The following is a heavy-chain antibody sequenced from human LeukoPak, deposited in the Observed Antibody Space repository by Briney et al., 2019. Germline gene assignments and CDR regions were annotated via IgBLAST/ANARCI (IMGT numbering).Heavy chain of an antibody. CDR1: GFTFRDYY. J-gene: IGHJ4*02. CDR2: ISGSSSDI. Sequence: PGGSLRLSCTASGFTFRDYYVTWIRQAPGKGLEWVSSISGSSSDIYYADSVKGRFTISRDNSKNSLYLQMKSLRAEDTALYYCARRGYHDYSGFDYWGQGTLVTVSS. CDR3: ARRGYHDYSGFDY. V-gene: IGHV3-11*06. D-gene: IGHD1-26*01.